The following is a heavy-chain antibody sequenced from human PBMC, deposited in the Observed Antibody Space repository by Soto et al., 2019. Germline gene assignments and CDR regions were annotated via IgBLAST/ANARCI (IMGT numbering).Heavy chain of an antibody. D-gene: IGHD2-2*01. Sequence: EVQLVESGGGSVQPGGSLRLSCAASGFTFSIYEINWVRQAPGRGLEWVSHISGSGSAIYYADSVRGRFTISRDNAKNSLYLQMNSLRAEDTAVYYCVRRYCSIISCTFDYWGPGTLVTV. J-gene: IGHJ4*02. CDR2: ISGSGSAI. CDR3: VRRYCSIISCTFDY. CDR1: GFTFSIYE. V-gene: IGHV3-48*03.